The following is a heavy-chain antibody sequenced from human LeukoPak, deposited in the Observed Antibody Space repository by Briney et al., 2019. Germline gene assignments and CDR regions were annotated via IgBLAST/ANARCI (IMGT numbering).Heavy chain of an antibody. Sequence: ASVKVSCKASGYTFTGYYMHWVRQAPGQGLEWMGWINPNSGGTNYAQKFQGRVTMTRDTSIVTAYMELRSLRSDDTAVYYCARDRYGSGSYYRRHDAFDIWGQGTMVTVSS. V-gene: IGHV1-2*02. CDR1: GYTFTGYY. CDR2: INPNSGGT. D-gene: IGHD3-10*01. J-gene: IGHJ3*02. CDR3: ARDRYGSGSYYRRHDAFDI.